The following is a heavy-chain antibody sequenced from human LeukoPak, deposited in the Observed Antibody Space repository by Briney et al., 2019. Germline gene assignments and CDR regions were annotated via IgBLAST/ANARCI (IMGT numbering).Heavy chain of an antibody. Sequence: GASVTVSCKASGYTFTSYDINWVRQATGQGLEWMGWMNPNSGNTGYAQKFQGRVTITRSTSISTAYMELSSLRSEDTAVYYCARVKPWDGYNPYYFDYWGQGTLVTVSS. J-gene: IGHJ4*02. CDR1: GYTFTSYD. CDR2: MNPNSGNT. D-gene: IGHD5-24*01. V-gene: IGHV1-8*03. CDR3: ARVKPWDGYNPYYFDY.